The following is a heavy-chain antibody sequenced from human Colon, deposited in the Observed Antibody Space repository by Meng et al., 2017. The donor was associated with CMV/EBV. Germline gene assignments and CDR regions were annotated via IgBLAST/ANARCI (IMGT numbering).Heavy chain of an antibody. Sequence: SCAAPGFTFTNYPIHGVRQAPGKGLEWVAVISFDGNTKDYSDSVKSRFTISRDNSKNILYLQMNSLRAEDTSVYYCARERGDRTLDFWGQGTLVTVSS. CDR3: ARERGDRTLDF. CDR2: ISFDGNTK. D-gene: IGHD3-16*01. J-gene: IGHJ4*02. V-gene: IGHV3-30-3*01. CDR1: GFTFTNYP.